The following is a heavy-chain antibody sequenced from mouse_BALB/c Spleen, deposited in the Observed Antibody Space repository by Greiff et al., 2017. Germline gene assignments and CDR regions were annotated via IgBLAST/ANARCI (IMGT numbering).Heavy chain of an antibody. CDR3: TREGAYYRYYFDY. CDR2: ISSGGSYT. J-gene: IGHJ2*01. Sequence: EVKLVESGGGLVKPGGSLKLSCAASGFTFSSYTMSWVRQTPEKRLEWVATISSGGSYTYYPDSVKGRFTISRDNAKNTLYLQMSSLKSEDTAMYYCTREGAYYRYYFDYWGQGTTLTVSS. D-gene: IGHD2-14*01. CDR1: GFTFSSYT. V-gene: IGHV5-6-4*01.